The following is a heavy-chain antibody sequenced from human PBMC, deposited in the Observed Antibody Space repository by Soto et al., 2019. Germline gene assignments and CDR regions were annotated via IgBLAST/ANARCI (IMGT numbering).Heavy chain of an antibody. D-gene: IGHD3-10*01. CDR1: GYTFTGSY. CDR3: ARAGGVRGVKSFDY. V-gene: IGHV1-2*02. CDR2: INPNSGGT. J-gene: IGHJ4*02. Sequence: ASVKVSCKASGYTFTGSYMHWVRQAPGQGLEWMGWINPNSGGTNYAQKLQGRVTMTRDTSISTAYMELSRLRSDDTAVYYCARAGGVRGVKSFDYWGQGTLVTVSS.